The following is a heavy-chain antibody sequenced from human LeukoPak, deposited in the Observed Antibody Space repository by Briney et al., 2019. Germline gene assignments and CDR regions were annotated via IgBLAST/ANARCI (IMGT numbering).Heavy chain of an antibody. CDR2: MNPNSGNT. CDR1: GYTFTSYD. Sequence: ASVKVSCKASGYTFTSYDINWVRQATGQGLKWMGWMNPNSGNTGYAQKFQGRVTMTRNTSISTAYMELSSLRSEDTAVYYCARGSRAHNGAFDIWGQGTMVTVSS. D-gene: IGHD2-8*01. V-gene: IGHV1-8*01. J-gene: IGHJ3*02. CDR3: ARGSRAHNGAFDI.